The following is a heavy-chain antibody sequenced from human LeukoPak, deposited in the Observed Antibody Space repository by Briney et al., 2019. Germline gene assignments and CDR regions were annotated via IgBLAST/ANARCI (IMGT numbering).Heavy chain of an antibody. J-gene: IGHJ4*02. CDR1: GFTFSSYG. CDR3: AKEEHSTFDY. Sequence: QSGGSLRLSCAASGFTFSSYGMHWVRQAPGKGLEWVAFIRYDGSKKYYADSVKGRFTVPRDNSKNTLYLQMNSLRSEDTAVYYCAKEEHSTFDYWGQRTLVTVSS. V-gene: IGHV3-30*02. D-gene: IGHD1/OR15-1a*01. CDR2: IRYDGSKK.